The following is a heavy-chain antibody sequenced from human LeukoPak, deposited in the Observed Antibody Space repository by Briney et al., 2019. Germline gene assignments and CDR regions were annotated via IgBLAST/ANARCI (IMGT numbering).Heavy chain of an antibody. CDR1: VFTFSSSC. CDR2: ISYDGSNK. V-gene: IGHV3-30*18. CDR3: AKEYCSNSVCHSLDY. J-gene: IGHJ4*02. Sequence: PGRSLRLSCAASVFTFSSSCMHWVRQAPGKGLEWVAVISYDGSNKYYADSVKGRFTFSRDNSKNTLYLQMNSLRAEDTAVYYCAKEYCSNSVCHSLDYWGQGTLVTVSS. D-gene: IGHD2-8*01.